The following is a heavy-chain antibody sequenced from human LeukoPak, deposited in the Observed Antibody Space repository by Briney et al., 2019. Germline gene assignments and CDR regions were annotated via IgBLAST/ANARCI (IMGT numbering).Heavy chain of an antibody. CDR1: GFSFSGYY. J-gene: IGHJ6*02. V-gene: IGHV3-11*01. CDR2: ISSSGTSA. Sequence: GGSLRLSCAASGFSFSGYYMSWIRQAPGKGLEWISYISSSGTSANYADSVKGRFTISRDNAKNSLYLQMNSLRAEDTAVYYCAKGPDVWGQGTTVTVSS. CDR3: AKGPDV.